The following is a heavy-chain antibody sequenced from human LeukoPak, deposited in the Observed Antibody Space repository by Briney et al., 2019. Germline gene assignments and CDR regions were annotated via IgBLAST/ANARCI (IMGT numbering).Heavy chain of an antibody. V-gene: IGHV3-21*01. Sequence: GGSLRLSCTASGFTVSSNYMSWARQAPGKGLEWVSSISSSSSYIYYADSVKGRFTISRDNAKNSLYLQMNSLRAEDTAVYYCAREVKDWGQGTLVTVSS. CDR2: ISSSSSYI. CDR1: GFTVSSNY. CDR3: AREVKD. J-gene: IGHJ4*02.